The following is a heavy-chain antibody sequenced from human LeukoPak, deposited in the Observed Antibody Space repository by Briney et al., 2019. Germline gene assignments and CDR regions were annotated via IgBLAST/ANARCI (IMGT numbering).Heavy chain of an antibody. Sequence: SETLSLTFSVSGDSVSRSDSYWDWIRPPPGKGLEGIGTIYYSGRTYYSPSLKSRVTMSVDPSNNQFSLNLRSVTAADTALYYCARRRYYDGSGYLEWGQGTLLSVSS. CDR3: ARRRYYDGSGYLE. V-gene: IGHV4-39*01. CDR1: GDSVSRSDSY. CDR2: IYYSGRT. D-gene: IGHD3-22*01. J-gene: IGHJ1*01.